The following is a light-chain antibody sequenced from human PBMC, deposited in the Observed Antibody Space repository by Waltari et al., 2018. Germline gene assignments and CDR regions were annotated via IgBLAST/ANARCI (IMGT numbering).Light chain of an antibody. CDR3: QQYNNWPPYT. J-gene: IGKJ2*01. CDR2: GAS. V-gene: IGKV3-15*01. Sequence: EIVMTQSPATLSVSPRERATLACRASQSVSSTVAWYQQKPGQAPRLLIYGASTRATGIPARFSGSGSGTEFTLTISSMQSEDFAVYYCQQYNNWPPYTFGQGTKLEIK. CDR1: QSVSST.